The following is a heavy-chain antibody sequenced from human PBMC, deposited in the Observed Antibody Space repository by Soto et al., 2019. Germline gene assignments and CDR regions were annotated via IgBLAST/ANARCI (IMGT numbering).Heavy chain of an antibody. D-gene: IGHD2-15*01. Sequence: PXGSLRVSWAFSEIIFSSYGMHLVLQAPGKGLEWVAVISYDGSNEHYVDSVKGRFTISRDNSKNTLYLQMNSLRADDTAVYYCAKDHAGIDAGGYYYYYGMDVWGQGTTVTVSS. CDR2: ISYDGSNE. J-gene: IGHJ6*02. V-gene: IGHV3-30*18. CDR1: EIIFSSYG. CDR3: AKDHAGIDAGGYYYYYGMDV.